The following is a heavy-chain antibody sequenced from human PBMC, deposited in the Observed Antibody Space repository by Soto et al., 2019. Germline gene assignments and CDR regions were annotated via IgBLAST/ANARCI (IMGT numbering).Heavy chain of an antibody. V-gene: IGHV1-3*01. CDR2: INAGNGNT. J-gene: IGHJ3*02. CDR3: AREDYYDTRSSGAFDI. D-gene: IGHD3-22*01. Sequence: ASVKVSCKASGYTFTSYAMHWVRQAPGQRLERMGWINAGNGNTKYSQKFQGRVTITRDTSASTAYMELSSLRSEDTAVYYCAREDYYDTRSSGAFDIWGQGTMVTVSS. CDR1: GYTFTSYA.